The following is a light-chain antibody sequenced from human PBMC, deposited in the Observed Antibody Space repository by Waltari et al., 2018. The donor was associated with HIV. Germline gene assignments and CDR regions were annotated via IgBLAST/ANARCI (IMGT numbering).Light chain of an antibody. Sequence: QSVLTQPPSASGTPGQRVTISCSGSNSNIGSKHVYSFQHLPGTAPKLLIYRTTQLRSGVPDRFSGSKSGTSASLAISGLRSDDEADYYCAAWDDTLSSYVFGTGTTVTV. CDR2: RTT. CDR1: NSNIGSKH. J-gene: IGLJ1*01. CDR3: AAWDDTLSSYV. V-gene: IGLV1-47*01.